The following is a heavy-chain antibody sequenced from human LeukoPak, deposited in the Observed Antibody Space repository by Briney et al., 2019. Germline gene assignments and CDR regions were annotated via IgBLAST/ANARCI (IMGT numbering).Heavy chain of an antibody. CDR1: GYTFIVYY. CDR2: INPHSGGT. V-gene: IGHV1-2*02. Sequence: ASVKVSFKASGYTFIVYYMHWVRQAPGQGLEWMGWINPHSGGTNSEQNFQGRVTMSRDTSISTVYMELSRLRSDDTALYYCAREGVIGDGYNFFDYWGQGTLVTVSS. CDR3: AREGVIGDGYNFFDY. J-gene: IGHJ4*02. D-gene: IGHD5-24*01.